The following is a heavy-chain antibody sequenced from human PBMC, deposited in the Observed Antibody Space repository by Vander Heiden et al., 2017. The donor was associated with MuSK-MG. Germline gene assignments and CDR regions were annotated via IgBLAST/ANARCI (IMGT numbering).Heavy chain of an antibody. CDR2: ISPSGGAT. CDR1: GYPFTRHY. J-gene: IGHJ2*01. V-gene: IGHV1-46*01. Sequence: QMQLRQSGAGVKKPGASVVVSCEASGYPFTRHYMHWVRQAPGQGLEWMGLISPSGGATVYAQKFQGRVTMTRDTSTRTDYMELRGLTSGDTAVYYCARDSSDDFGDFKGWFLELWGRGTLVIVSS. D-gene: IGHD4-17*01. CDR3: ARDSSDDFGDFKGWFLEL.